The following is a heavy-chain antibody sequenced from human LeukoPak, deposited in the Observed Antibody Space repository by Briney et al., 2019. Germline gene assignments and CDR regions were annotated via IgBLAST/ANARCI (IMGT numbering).Heavy chain of an antibody. J-gene: IGHJ4*02. CDR2: MNPNSGNT. CDR3: ARVHYDFWSGFWDYSDY. CDR1: GYTFTSYD. V-gene: IGHV1-8*01. Sequence: GASVKVSCKASGYTFTSYDINWVRQATGQGLEWMGWMNPNSGNTGYAQKFQGRVTMTRNTSISTAYMELSSLRSEDTAVYYCARVHYDFWSGFWDYSDYWGQGTLVTVSS. D-gene: IGHD3-3*01.